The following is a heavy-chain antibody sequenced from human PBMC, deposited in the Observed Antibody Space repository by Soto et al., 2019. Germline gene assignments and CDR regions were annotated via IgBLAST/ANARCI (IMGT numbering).Heavy chain of an antibody. Sequence: PSETLSLTCTVSGGSISSYYWSWIRQPPGKGLEYIGYIYYSGSTNYNPSLKSRVTISVGTSKKQFSLKLSSVTAADTAVYYCARSLYSGSYTNWFDPWGQGTLVTVSS. J-gene: IGHJ5*02. CDR1: GGSISSYY. CDR3: ARSLYSGSYTNWFDP. CDR2: IYYSGST. D-gene: IGHD1-26*01. V-gene: IGHV4-59*01.